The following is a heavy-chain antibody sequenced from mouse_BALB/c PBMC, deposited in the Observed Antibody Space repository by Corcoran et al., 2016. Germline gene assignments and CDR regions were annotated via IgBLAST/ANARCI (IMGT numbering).Heavy chain of an antibody. D-gene: IGHD3-1*01. J-gene: IGHJ3*01. CDR3: ASSSGYAWFAY. V-gene: IGHV14-3*02. Sequence: EVQLQQSGAELMKPGASVKLSCTASGFNIKDTYMHWVKQRPEQGLEWIGRIDPANGNTKYDPKFQGKATITADTSSNTAYLQLSSLTSEDTAVYYCASSSGYAWFAYWGQGTLVTVSA. CDR1: GFNIKDTY. CDR2: IDPANGNT.